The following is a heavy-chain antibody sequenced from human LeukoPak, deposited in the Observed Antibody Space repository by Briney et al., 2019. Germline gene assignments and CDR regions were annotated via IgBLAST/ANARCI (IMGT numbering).Heavy chain of an antibody. CDR1: GFTFSSYS. J-gene: IGHJ3*02. Sequence: PGGSLRPSCAASGFTFSSYSMNWVRQAPGKGLEWVSSISSSSSYIYYADSVKGRFTISRDNAKNSLYLQMNSLRAEDTAVYYCARSHPDAFDIWGQGTMVTVSS. CDR3: ARSHPDAFDI. V-gene: IGHV3-21*01. CDR2: ISSSSSYI.